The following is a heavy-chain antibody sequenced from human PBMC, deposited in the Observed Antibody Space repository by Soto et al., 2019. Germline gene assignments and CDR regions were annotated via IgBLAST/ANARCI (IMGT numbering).Heavy chain of an antibody. CDR2: ITHSGST. V-gene: IGHV4-34*01. Sequence: PSDTLSLTCAVYGGSFSGYSWNWIRQSPGKGLEWIGEITHSGSTNYKPSLKSRVRISADTSKKQFSLNLSSVTAADTAVYYCARGECSSNYCFTRWALDIWGQGTVVTVSS. J-gene: IGHJ3*02. CDR1: GGSFSGYS. CDR3: ARGECSSNYCFTRWALDI. D-gene: IGHD2-2*01.